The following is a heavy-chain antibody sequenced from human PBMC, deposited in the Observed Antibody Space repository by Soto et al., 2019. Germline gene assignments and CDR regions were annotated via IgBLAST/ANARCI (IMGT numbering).Heavy chain of an antibody. J-gene: IGHJ6*03. Sequence: GGSLRLSCAASGFTVSSNYMSWVRQAPGKGLEWVSVIYSGGSTYYADSVKGRFTISRDNSKNTLYLQMNSLRAEDTAVYYCARVHNPYYYYYYMDVWGKGTTVTVSS. V-gene: IGHV3-66*01. D-gene: IGHD1-20*01. CDR3: ARVHNPYYYYYYMDV. CDR1: GFTVSSNY. CDR2: IYSGGST.